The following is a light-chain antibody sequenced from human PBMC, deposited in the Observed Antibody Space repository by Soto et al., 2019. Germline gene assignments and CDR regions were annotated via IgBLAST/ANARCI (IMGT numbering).Light chain of an antibody. J-gene: IGKJ1*01. Sequence: EIVLTQSPGTLSLSPGERATLSCRASQSVSSSYLAWYQQKPGQAPRLLIYGASSRATGIPDRFSGSGSGRDFTLTISRLEPEDFAVYYCQVYGSSPKTFGQGTKVDIK. CDR1: QSVSSSY. CDR2: GAS. V-gene: IGKV3-20*01. CDR3: QVYGSSPKT.